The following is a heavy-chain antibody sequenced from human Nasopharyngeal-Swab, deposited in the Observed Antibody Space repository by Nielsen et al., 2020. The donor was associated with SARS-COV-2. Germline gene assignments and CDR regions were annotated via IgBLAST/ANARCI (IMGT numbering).Heavy chain of an antibody. V-gene: IGHV4-59*01. CDR3: ARWSTISRFFDF. CDR2: FYYSGST. J-gene: IGHJ4*02. D-gene: IGHD1-26*01. CDR1: GDPITNYY. Sequence: SETLSPTFTVSGDPITNYYLSWIRQPPGKELEWIGNFYYSGSTNYSPSLKSRVTISADTSKNQFSLKLTTVTAADTAVYYCARWSTISRFFDFWGQGTQVTVSS.